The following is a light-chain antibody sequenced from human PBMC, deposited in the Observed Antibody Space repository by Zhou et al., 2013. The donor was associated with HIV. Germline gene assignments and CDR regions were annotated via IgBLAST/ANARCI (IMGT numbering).Light chain of an antibody. J-gene: IGKJ2*04. Sequence: DIQMTQSPSTLSASVGDRVTITCRASQTISDWLAWYQQKPGKAPKLLIYKASTLEIGVPSRFSGSGSGTEFTLTISSLQPDDFATYYCQQYNSYSCSFGQGTKLEIK. CDR3: QQYNSYSCS. CDR1: QTISDW. CDR2: KAS. V-gene: IGKV1-5*03.